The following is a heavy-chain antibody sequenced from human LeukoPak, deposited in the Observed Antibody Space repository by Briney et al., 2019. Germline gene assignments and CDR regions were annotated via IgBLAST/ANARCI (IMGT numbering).Heavy chain of an antibody. CDR2: IYHSGST. CDR1: GYSISSESY. CDR3: ARLRVIDSSGFYYVDY. D-gene: IGHD3-22*01. J-gene: IGHJ4*02. V-gene: IGHV4-38-2*01. Sequence: SETLSLTCAVSGYSISSESYWGWIRQPPGKGLEWIGNIYHSGSTYSNPSLQSRVTISVDTSKNQFSLRLRSVTAAETAVYYCARLRVIDSSGFYYVDYWGQGTLVTVSS.